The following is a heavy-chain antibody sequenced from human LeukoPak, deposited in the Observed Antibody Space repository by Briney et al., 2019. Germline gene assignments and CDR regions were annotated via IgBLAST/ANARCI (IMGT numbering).Heavy chain of an antibody. CDR1: GFTFSSYS. D-gene: IGHD6-19*01. CDR3: ARDFSVAGYNWFNP. V-gene: IGHV3-21*01. J-gene: IGHJ5*02. CDR2: ISSSSSYI. Sequence: GGSLRLSCAASGFTFSSYSMNWVRQAPGKGLEWVSSISSSSSYIYYADSVKGRFTISRDNAKNSLYLQMNSLRAEDTAVYYCARDFSVAGYNWFNPWGQGTLVTVSS.